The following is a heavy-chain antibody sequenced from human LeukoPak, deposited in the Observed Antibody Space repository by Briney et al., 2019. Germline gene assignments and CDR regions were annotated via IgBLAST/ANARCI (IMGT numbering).Heavy chain of an antibody. Sequence: GGSLRLSCAASGFTFSDYYMSWIRQAPGKGLEWVSYISSSGSTIYYADSVKGRFTISRDNAKNSLYLRMNSLRAEDTAVYYCARDRVYDILTGYLDYGMDVWGQGTTVTVSS. CDR1: GFTFSDYY. CDR2: ISSSGSTI. D-gene: IGHD3-9*01. J-gene: IGHJ6*02. CDR3: ARDRVYDILTGYLDYGMDV. V-gene: IGHV3-11*01.